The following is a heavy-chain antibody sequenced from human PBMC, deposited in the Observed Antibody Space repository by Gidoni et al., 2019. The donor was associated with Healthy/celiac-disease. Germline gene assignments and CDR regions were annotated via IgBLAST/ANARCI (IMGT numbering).Heavy chain of an antibody. CDR1: GFSLSTSGVG. CDR3: AHIIVDYVWGSYRYYFDY. D-gene: IGHD3-16*02. CDR2: IYWDDDK. Sequence: QITLKESGPTLVKPTQTLTLTCTFSGFSLSTSGVGVGWIRQPPGKALEWLALIYWDDDKRYSPSLKSRLTITKDTSKNQVVLTMTNMDPVDTATYYCAHIIVDYVWGSYRYYFDYWGQGTLVTVSS. V-gene: IGHV2-5*02. J-gene: IGHJ4*02.